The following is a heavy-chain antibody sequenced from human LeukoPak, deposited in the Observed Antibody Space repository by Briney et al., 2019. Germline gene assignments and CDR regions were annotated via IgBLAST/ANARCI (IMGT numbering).Heavy chain of an antibody. Sequence: GGSLRLSCAASGFTVITNDMTWVRQAPGKGLEWVAVIWNDGSNKYYADSVKGRFTISRDNSKNTVYLHMDSLRAEDTALYYCAKDAQRGFDYSNSLEYWGQGTLVTVSS. CDR2: IWNDGSNK. CDR1: GFTVITND. J-gene: IGHJ4*02. D-gene: IGHD4-11*01. CDR3: AKDAQRGFDYSNSLEY. V-gene: IGHV3-33*06.